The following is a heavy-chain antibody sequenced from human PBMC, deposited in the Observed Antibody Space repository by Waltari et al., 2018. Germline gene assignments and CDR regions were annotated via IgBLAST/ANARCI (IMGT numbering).Heavy chain of an antibody. J-gene: IGHJ5*02. CDR2: VSSGGNT. CDR3: ARHRGVHTGYPGLDP. D-gene: IGHD3-10*01. Sequence: QLQLQESGPGLVKPSETLSLICTVSGGSISGASYWDWIRQSPGTGLEWIGDVSSGGNTNYNPSLKSRVTISTDTSKNQFSLRLSSVTAADTAVYYCARHRGVHTGYPGLDPWGQGTLVTVSS. CDR1: GGSISGASY. V-gene: IGHV4-39*01.